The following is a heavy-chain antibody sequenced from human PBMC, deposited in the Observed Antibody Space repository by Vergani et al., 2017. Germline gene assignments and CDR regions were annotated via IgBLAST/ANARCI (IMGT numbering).Heavy chain of an antibody. D-gene: IGHD3-22*01. CDR1: GGSISGFY. J-gene: IGHJ4*02. V-gene: IGHV4-59*08. CDR3: ASPSGYRSRGYDY. Sequence: QVQLQESGPGLVKPSETLSLTCTVSGGSISGFYWSWIRQPPGKGLEWIGYISYTGSANYNPSLKSRVAISVDTSKNRFSLKLTSVTAADTAVYYCASPSGYRSRGYDYWGQGTLVTVSS. CDR2: ISYTGSA.